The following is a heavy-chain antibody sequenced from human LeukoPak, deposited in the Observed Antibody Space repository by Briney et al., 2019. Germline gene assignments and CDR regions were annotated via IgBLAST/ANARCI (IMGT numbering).Heavy chain of an antibody. V-gene: IGHV4-39*07. CDR2: IYYSGST. J-gene: IGHJ2*01. CDR1: GGSISSSSYY. CDR3: ARERSGWYDWYFDL. Sequence: SETLSLTCTVSGGSISSSSYYWGWIRQPPGKGLEWIGSIYYSGSTYYNPSLKSRATMSVDTSKNQFSLKLSSVTAADTAVYYCARERSGWYDWYFDLWGRGTLVTVSS. D-gene: IGHD6-19*01.